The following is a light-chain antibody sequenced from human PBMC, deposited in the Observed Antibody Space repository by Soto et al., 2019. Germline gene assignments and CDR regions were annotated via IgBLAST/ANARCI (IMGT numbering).Light chain of an antibody. CDR2: DAS. CDR1: QSISGW. V-gene: IGKV1-5*01. CDR3: QQYDGYPKT. J-gene: IGKJ2*01. Sequence: DIQMTQSPSTLSASVGDRVTIACRASQSISGWLAWYQQKPGKAPKILIYDASSLKSGVPSRFSGSGSGTEFTLAIGSLQADDFATYYCQQYDGYPKTFGQGTKVDIK.